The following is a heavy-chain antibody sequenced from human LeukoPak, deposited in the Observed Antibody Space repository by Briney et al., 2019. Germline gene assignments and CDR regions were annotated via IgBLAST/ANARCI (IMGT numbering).Heavy chain of an antibody. J-gene: IGHJ4*02. V-gene: IGHV5-51*01. Sequence: GESLKISCKGSGSSFTSYWIGWVRQMPGKGLEWMGIIYPGDSDTRYSPSFQGQVTISADKSISTAYLQWISLKASDTAMYYCARAYYYDSSGYLYYFDYWGQGTLVTVSS. D-gene: IGHD3-22*01. CDR2: IYPGDSDT. CDR3: ARAYYYDSSGYLYYFDY. CDR1: GSSFTSYW.